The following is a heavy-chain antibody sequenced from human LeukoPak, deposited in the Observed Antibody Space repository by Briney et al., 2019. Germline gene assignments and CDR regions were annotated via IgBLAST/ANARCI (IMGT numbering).Heavy chain of an antibody. CDR3: ARDPPYTHLHAFDI. J-gene: IGHJ3*02. Sequence: GGSLRLSCAASGLTVSNNYMSWVRQAPGKGLEWVSIIYGGGDTYYADSVKGRFTISRDKSKNTLYLQMNSLGAEDTAVYYCARDPPYTHLHAFDIWGQGTMVTVSS. CDR1: GLTVSNNY. D-gene: IGHD3-16*01. CDR2: IYGGGDT. V-gene: IGHV3-53*01.